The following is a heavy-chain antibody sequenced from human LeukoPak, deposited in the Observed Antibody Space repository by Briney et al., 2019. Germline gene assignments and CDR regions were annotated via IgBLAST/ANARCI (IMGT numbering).Heavy chain of an antibody. CDR2: IIPIFGTA. V-gene: IGHV1-69*01. Sequence: SVKVSCKASGGTFSSYAISWVRQAPEQGLEWMGGIIPIFGTANYAQKFQGRVTITADESTSTAYMELSSLRSEDTAVYYCARGPIPPYDSSGYYYSDYWGQGTLVTVSS. D-gene: IGHD3-22*01. CDR1: GGTFSSYA. J-gene: IGHJ4*02. CDR3: ARGPIPPYDSSGYYYSDY.